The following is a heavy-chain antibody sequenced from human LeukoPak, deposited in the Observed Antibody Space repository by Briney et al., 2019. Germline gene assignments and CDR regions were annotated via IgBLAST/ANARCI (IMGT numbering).Heavy chain of an antibody. V-gene: IGHV3-53*04. CDR3: ARVLGRAWGSYFDY. J-gene: IGHJ4*02. CDR2: IYIGGGT. CDR1: GFTFSIYW. D-gene: IGHD3-16*01. Sequence: PVGSLRLSCAASGFTFSIYWMHWVRQAPGRGLWWVSVIYIGGGTHYADPVKGRFTISRHNSKTTLYFQMNRPRAEDTAVYYCARVLGRAWGSYFDYWGQGTLVTVSS.